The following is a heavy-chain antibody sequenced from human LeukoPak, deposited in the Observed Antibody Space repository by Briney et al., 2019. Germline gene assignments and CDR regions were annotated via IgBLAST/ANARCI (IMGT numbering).Heavy chain of an antibody. D-gene: IGHD2-2*02. Sequence: GESLKISCKGSGYSFTSYWIGWVRQMPGKGLEWMGIIYPGDSDTRYSPSFQGQVTISADKSISTAYLQWSSLKASDTAMYYCARRNEYCSSTSCYRIYAFDIWGQGTMVTVSS. V-gene: IGHV5-51*01. CDR2: IYPGDSDT. CDR3: ARRNEYCSSTSCYRIYAFDI. CDR1: GYSFTSYW. J-gene: IGHJ3*02.